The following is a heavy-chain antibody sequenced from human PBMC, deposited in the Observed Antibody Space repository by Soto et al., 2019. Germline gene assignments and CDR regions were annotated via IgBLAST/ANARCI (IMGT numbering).Heavy chain of an antibody. J-gene: IGHJ4*02. CDR2: MSYDGSSK. CDR1: GVTFSSYG. CDR3: AKDRNQWLVRYFFDY. V-gene: IGHV3-30*18. Sequence: QVQLVESGGGVVQPGRCLRFSCAASGVTFSSYGMHWVRQAPGKGLEWVAVMSYDGSSKYYADSVKGRFIISRDNSKNMLYLQMNSLRGEDSAVYYCAKDRNQWLVRYFFDYWGQGTLVTVSS. D-gene: IGHD6-19*01.